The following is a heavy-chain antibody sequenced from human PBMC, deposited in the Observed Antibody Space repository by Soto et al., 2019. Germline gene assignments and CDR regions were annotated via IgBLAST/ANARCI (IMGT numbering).Heavy chain of an antibody. V-gene: IGHV4-30-4*01. D-gene: IGHD6-6*01. J-gene: IGHJ4*02. CDR1: GGSTSSGDNY. Sequence: QVQLQESGPGLVKPSQTLSLTCTVSGGSTSSGDNYWSWIRQPPGKGLEWIGYIYNSGSTYYNPSLKRRVTISVDTSKNQFSLKLSSVTAADTAVYYCARGSSIAARPFDYWGQGTLVTVSS. CDR2: IYNSGST. CDR3: ARGSSIAARPFDY.